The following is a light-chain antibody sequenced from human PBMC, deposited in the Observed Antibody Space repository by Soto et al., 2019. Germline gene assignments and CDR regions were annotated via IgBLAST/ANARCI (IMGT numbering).Light chain of an antibody. CDR3: QQYDNLPLT. CDR2: DAS. Sequence: DIQMTQTPSSLSASVGYRVTITCQASQDINNCLNWYHQKPGKAPKLLIFDASSLYTGVPSRFSGSGSGTHFTFTISSLQPEDTATYYCQQYDNLPLTFGPGTKVDIK. V-gene: IGKV1-33*01. CDR1: QDINNC. J-gene: IGKJ3*01.